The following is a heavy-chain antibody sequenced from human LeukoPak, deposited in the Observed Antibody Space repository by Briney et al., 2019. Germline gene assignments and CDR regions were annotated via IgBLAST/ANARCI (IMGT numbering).Heavy chain of an antibody. Sequence: GGSLRLSCAASGFTFSSFAMSWVRQAPGKGLEWVAPISADAVTTRYADSVKGRFTISRDSSKNTLYLQMNSLRAEDMAIYYCAKETTLTGAADNWGQGTLVTVSS. CDR3: AKETTLTGAADN. J-gene: IGHJ4*02. CDR2: ISADAVTT. D-gene: IGHD4-11*01. CDR1: GFTFSSFA. V-gene: IGHV3-23*01.